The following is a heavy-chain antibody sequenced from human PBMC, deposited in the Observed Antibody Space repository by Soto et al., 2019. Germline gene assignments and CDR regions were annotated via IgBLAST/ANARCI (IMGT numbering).Heavy chain of an antibody. CDR3: ARHHYYDSGGYIDY. D-gene: IGHD3-22*01. J-gene: IGHJ4*02. Sequence: QVHLVESGGGVVQPGRSLRLSCAASGFTFSNFGMHWVRQAPGKGLEWVAIISYDGSNKYYADSVKGRFTISRDNSKNTLYLQMSSLRAEDTAEYYCARHHYYDSGGYIDYWGQGTLVTVSS. V-gene: IGHV3-30*03. CDR1: GFTFSNFG. CDR2: ISYDGSNK.